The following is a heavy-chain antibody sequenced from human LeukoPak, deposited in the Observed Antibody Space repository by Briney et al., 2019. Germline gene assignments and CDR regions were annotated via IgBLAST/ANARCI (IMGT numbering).Heavy chain of an antibody. CDR1: GFTFSSYG. CDR3: GSEPDYVDGED. D-gene: IGHD4/OR15-4a*01. Sequence: EGSLRLSCAASGFTFSSYGMHWVRQAPGKGLEWVAVIWYDGSNKYYADSVKGRFTISRDNSKNTLYLQMNNLRAEDTAVYYCGSEPDYVDGEDWGQGTLVTVSS. CDR2: IWYDGSNK. V-gene: IGHV3-33*01. J-gene: IGHJ4*02.